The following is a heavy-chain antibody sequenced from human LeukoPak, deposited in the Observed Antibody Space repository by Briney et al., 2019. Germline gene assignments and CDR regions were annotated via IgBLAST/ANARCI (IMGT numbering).Heavy chain of an antibody. CDR2: ISSSGSTT. CDR3: ARRIRAVNQVAQHGDYFWFDP. D-gene: IGHD4-17*01. J-gene: IGHJ5*01. CDR1: ELTFSDYY. V-gene: IGHV3-11*01. Sequence: KPGGSLRLSCAASELTFSDYYMGWVRQAPGKGLEWIAYISSSGSTTYYADSVKGRFTISRDNAEKSLYLQMNRLRAEDTAVYYCARRIRAVNQVAQHGDYFWFDPWGQGTLVTVSS.